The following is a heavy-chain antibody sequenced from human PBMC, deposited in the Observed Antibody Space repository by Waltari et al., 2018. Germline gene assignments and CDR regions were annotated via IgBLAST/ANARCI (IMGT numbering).Heavy chain of an antibody. CDR1: GFTFSSYC. CDR2: IKQDGSEK. V-gene: IGHV3-7*01. J-gene: IGHJ4*02. Sequence: EVQLVESGGGLVQPGGSLRLSCAASGFTFSSYCMSWVRQAPGKGLEWVANIKQDGSEKYYVDSVKGRFTISRDNAKNSLYLQMNSLRAEDTAVYYCARWYYDFWSGYSDGYWGQGTLVTVSS. CDR3: ARWYYDFWSGYSDGY. D-gene: IGHD3-3*01.